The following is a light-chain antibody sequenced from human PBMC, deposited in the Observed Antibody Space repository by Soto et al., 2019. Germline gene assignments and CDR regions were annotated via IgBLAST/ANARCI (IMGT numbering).Light chain of an antibody. J-gene: IGKJ1*01. CDR1: QSVSSNS. CDR2: GAS. CDR3: QQYGSTPWT. V-gene: IGKV3-20*01. Sequence: EIVLTQSPGTLSLSAGERATLSCRASQSVSSNSLAWYEQKPGQAPRLIIYGASRRAAGIPDSISGSGSGTDFTLTITRLEPEDFAVYYCQQYGSTPWTFGQGTKVEIK.